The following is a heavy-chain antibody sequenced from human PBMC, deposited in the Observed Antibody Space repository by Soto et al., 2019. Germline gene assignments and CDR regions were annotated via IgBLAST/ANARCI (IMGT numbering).Heavy chain of an antibody. CDR1: GGSFSGYY. CDR3: ARVLRYFDWLLSH. D-gene: IGHD3-9*01. CDR2: INHSGST. Sequence: SETLSLTCAVYGGSFSGYYWSWIRQPPGKGLEWIGEINHSGSTNYNPSLKSRATISVDTSKNQFSLKLSSVTAADTAVYYCARVLRYFDWLLSHWGQGTLVTVSS. J-gene: IGHJ4*02. V-gene: IGHV4-34*01.